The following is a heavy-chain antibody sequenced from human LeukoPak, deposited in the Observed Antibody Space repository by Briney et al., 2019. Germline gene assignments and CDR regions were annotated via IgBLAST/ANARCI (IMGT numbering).Heavy chain of an antibody. CDR2: IYHSGST. CDR1: GGSISSGGYY. V-gene: IGHV4-30-2*01. Sequence: PSQTLSLTCTVSGGSISSGGYYWSWIRQPPGKGLEWIGYIYHSGSTYYNPSLKSRVTISVDTSKNQFSLKLSSVTAADTAVYYCARLPLYYYGMDVRGQGTTVTVSS. CDR3: ARLPLYYYGMDV. J-gene: IGHJ6*02.